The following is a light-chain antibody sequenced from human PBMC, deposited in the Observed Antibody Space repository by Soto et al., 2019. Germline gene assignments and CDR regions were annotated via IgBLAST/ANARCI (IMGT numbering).Light chain of an antibody. J-gene: IGKJ1*01. CDR1: QSVSTNY. CDR2: GAS. CDR3: QQYGSLPWT. Sequence: IVLTQSPGTLSLSPGESATLSCRASQSVSTNYLAWYQQKPGQAPRLLIYGASSRATGIPDRFSGSGSGTDFTLTISRLEPEDFAVYYCQQYGSLPWTFGQGTKVEIK. V-gene: IGKV3-20*01.